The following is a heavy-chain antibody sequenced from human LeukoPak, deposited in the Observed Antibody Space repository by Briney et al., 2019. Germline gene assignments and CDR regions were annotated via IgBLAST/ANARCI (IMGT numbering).Heavy chain of an antibody. CDR1: GFTVSSTY. J-gene: IGHJ4*02. V-gene: IGHV3-53*01. Sequence: PGGSLRLSCAASGFTVSSTYMSWGRQTPGKGMEWVSVIYSGGKVYYIDSVKGRFTISRDNSKNTLFLQMNSLRAEDTAVYYCAKDLYDSSGSRYDYWGQGTLVTVSS. CDR3: AKDLYDSSGSRYDY. D-gene: IGHD3-22*01. CDR2: IYSGGKV.